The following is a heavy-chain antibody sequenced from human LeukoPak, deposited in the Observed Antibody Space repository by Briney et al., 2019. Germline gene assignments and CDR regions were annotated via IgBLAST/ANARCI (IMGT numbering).Heavy chain of an antibody. Sequence: SETLSLTCAVYGGSFSSYYWSWIRQSPGKGLEWIAEINHRGDTNYNPSVKSRVTISVDTSKNQFSLKVRSLTAADTAVYYCARGPTISETGYFDFWGQGTLVTVSS. CDR1: GGSFSSYY. D-gene: IGHD1-1*01. CDR2: INHRGDT. CDR3: ARGPTISETGYFDF. J-gene: IGHJ4*03. V-gene: IGHV4-34*01.